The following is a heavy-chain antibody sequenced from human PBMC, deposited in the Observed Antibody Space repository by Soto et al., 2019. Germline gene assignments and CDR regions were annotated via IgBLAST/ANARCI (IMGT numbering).Heavy chain of an antibody. Sequence: QVQLVQSGAEVKKPGSSVKVSCESSGGTFSNDIITWVRQAPGQGLEWMGRIVLLLNIANYAQKFQGRVTITADKSTGTAYMELNSLTSEDTAAYDGVTNSPIGSTFSGYDGIDSWGQGTLVTVSS. CDR2: IVLLLNIA. CDR3: VTNSPIGSTFSGYDGIDS. J-gene: IGHJ4*02. V-gene: IGHV1-69*02. CDR1: GGTFSNDI. D-gene: IGHD5-12*01.